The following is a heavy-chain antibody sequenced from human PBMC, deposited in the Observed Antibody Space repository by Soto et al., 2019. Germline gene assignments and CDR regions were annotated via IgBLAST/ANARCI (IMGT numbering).Heavy chain of an antibody. V-gene: IGHV3-23*01. Sequence: EVQLLESGGGLVQPGGSLRLSCAASGFTFSSYGMTWVRQAPGKGLEWGSFSSATGAGTYYADSVKGRFTISRDNSKNTLYLQMTRLRADDTAVYYCAKDRRAGGNYGFYSDFWGQGALVIVYS. CDR1: GFTFSSYG. CDR2: SSATGAGT. CDR3: AKDRRAGGNYGFYSDF. J-gene: IGHJ4*02. D-gene: IGHD1-7*01.